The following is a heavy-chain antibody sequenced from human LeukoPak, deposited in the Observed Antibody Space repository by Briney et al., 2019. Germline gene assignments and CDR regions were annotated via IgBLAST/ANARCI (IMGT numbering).Heavy chain of an antibody. CDR2: IYYSGST. CDR1: GGSISSYY. V-gene: IGHV4-59*01. J-gene: IGHJ4*02. CDR3: ARGLSGYYYVGYFDY. Sequence: SETLSLTCTVSGGSISSYYWSWIRQPPGKGLEWIGYIYYSGSTNYNPSLKSRVTISVDTSKNQFSLKLSSVTAADTAVYYCARGLSGYYYVGYFDYWGQRTLVTVSS. D-gene: IGHD3-22*01.